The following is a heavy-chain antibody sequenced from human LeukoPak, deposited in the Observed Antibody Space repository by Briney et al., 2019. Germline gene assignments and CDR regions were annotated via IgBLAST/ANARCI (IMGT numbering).Heavy chain of an antibody. CDR1: GYTFTGYY. CDR3: ARDKSGNSGWYSYFDY. D-gene: IGHD6-19*01. V-gene: IGHV1-2*02. CDR2: INPNSGGT. Sequence: ASVKVSCKASGYTFTGYYMHWVRQAPGQGLEWMGWINPNSGGTNYAQKFQGRVTMTRDTSISKAYMELSRLRSDDTAVYYCARDKSGNSGWYSYFDYWGQGTLVTVSS. J-gene: IGHJ4*02.